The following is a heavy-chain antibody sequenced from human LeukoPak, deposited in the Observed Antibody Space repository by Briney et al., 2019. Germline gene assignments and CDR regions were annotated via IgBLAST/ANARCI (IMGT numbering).Heavy chain of an antibody. J-gene: IGHJ4*02. D-gene: IGHD6-19*01. CDR2: ISLSGSTT. V-gene: IGHV3-11*01. CDR3: ARQIAVSGLFDL. Sequence: SGGSLRLSCAASGFTFSDYYMSWIRQAPGRGLEWISYISLSGSTTHYVDSVKGRFTISRDNARNSLYLHMNSVKAEDTAVYYCARQIAVSGLFDLWGQGALVTVSS. CDR1: GFTFSDYY.